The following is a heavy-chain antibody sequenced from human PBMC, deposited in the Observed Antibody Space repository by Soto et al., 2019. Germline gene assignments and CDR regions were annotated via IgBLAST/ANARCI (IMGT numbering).Heavy chain of an antibody. CDR2: ISNDGSDK. V-gene: IGHV3-30*18. CDR1: GFTFNNYG. D-gene: IGHD6-13*01. J-gene: IGHJ3*01. Sequence: QVQLVESGGGVVQPGRSLRLSCAASGFTFNNYGMHWARQAPGKGLEWVAAISNDGSDKYYADSVKGRLTISRDNSKNTVFLQMSSLRAEDTVVYYCAKDQARAASHGIDWGQGTMVTVSS. CDR3: AKDQARAASHGID.